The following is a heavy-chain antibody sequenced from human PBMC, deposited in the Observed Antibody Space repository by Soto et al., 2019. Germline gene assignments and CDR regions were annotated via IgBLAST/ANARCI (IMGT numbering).Heavy chain of an antibody. CDR1: GYTFTSYG. V-gene: IGHV1-18*01. D-gene: IGHD3-22*01. CDR3: ARASDDSSGYYYDLYYFDY. CDR2: ISAYNGNT. J-gene: IGHJ4*02. Sequence: GASVKVSCKASGYTFTSYGISWVRQAPGQGLEWMGWISAYNGNTNYAQKLQGRVTMTTDTSTSTAYMELRSLRSDDTAVYYCARASDDSSGYYYDLYYFDYWGQATLVTVS.